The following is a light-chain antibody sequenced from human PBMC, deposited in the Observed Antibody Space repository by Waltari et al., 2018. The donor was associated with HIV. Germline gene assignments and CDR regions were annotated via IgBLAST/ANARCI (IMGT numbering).Light chain of an antibody. CDR1: QIINNW. Sequence: DVQLPQSTSTLSASVVDRVALTCRASQIINNWLAWYQQKPGRPPKLIIYKTSNLESGVPARFIGSGSGAEFTLTIDGLQPDDFATYFCQQYNSHSYTFGQGTRLDI. CDR3: QQYNSHSYT. CDR2: KTS. V-gene: IGKV1-5*03. J-gene: IGKJ2*01.